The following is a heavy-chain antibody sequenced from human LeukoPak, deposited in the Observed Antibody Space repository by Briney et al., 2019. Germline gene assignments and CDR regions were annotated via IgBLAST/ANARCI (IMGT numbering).Heavy chain of an antibody. V-gene: IGHV4-4*07. J-gene: IGHJ2*01. CDR1: GGSISSYD. CDR2: TYTSGST. Sequence: SETLSLTCTVSGGSISSYDWSWIRQPAGKGLEWIGRTYTSGSTNYNPSLKSRVTMSVDMSKNQFSLKLSSMIAADTAVYYCARVSSSWYQDWYFDLWGRGTLVTVSS. D-gene: IGHD6-13*01. CDR3: ARVSSSWYQDWYFDL.